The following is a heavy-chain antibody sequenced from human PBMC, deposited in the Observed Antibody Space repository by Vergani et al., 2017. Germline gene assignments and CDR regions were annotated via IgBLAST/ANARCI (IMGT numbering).Heavy chain of an antibody. J-gene: IGHJ4*02. CDR1: GFTVSSNY. Sequence: EVQLVESGGGLIQPGGSLRLSCAASGFTVSSNYMSWVRQAPGKGLEWVSVIYSGGSTYYADSVKGRFTISSDNSKNTLYLQMNSLRAEDTAVYYCARVDTAMVTFDYWGQGTLVTVSS. CDR2: IYSGGST. D-gene: IGHD5-18*01. CDR3: ARVDTAMVTFDY. V-gene: IGHV3-53*01.